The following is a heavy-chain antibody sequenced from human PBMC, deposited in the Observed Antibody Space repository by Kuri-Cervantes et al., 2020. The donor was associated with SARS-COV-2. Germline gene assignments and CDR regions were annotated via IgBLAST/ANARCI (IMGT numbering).Heavy chain of an antibody. CDR2: LRIDETNK. CDR1: GFIFSNYG. D-gene: IGHD6-19*01. J-gene: IGHJ4*02. Sequence: GESLKISCAASGFIFSNYGMHWVRQAPGKGLEWVAFLRIDETNKHYADSVKGRFTISRDNSKNTLFLQMNSLRAEDTAVYYCATTSSGRGYWGQGTLVTVSS. CDR3: ATTSSGRGY. V-gene: IGHV3-30*02.